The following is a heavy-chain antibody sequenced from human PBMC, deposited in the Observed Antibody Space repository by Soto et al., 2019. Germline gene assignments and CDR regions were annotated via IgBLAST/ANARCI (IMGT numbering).Heavy chain of an antibody. D-gene: IGHD3-10*01. J-gene: IGHJ4*02. V-gene: IGHV4-34*01. CDR3: ARGITMVRGANTPFRY. CDR1: GGSFSGYY. Sequence: SETLSLTCAVYGGSFSGYYWSWIRQPPGKGLEWIGEINHSGSTNYNPSLKSRVTISVDTSKNQFSLKLSSVTAADTAVYYCARGITMVRGANTPFRYWGQGTLVTVSS. CDR2: INHSGST.